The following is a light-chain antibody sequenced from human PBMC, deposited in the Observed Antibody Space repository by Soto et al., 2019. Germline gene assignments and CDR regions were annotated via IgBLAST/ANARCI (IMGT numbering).Light chain of an antibody. V-gene: IGKV3-11*01. J-gene: IGKJ4*01. Sequence: EIVLTQSPATLSLSPGDRATLSCRASQTVSKFLAWYQQKPGQAPRLLIYDTFNRATGVPARFSGSGSGTDFTLTITSLEPEDFAVYYCQQRTTWPTFGGGTKVEIK. CDR2: DTF. CDR1: QTVSKF. CDR3: QQRTTWPT.